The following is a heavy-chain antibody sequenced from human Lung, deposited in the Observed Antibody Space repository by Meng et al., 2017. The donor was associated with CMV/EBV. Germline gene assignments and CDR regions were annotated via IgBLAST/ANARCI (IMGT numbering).Heavy chain of an antibody. CDR2: INPNSGGA. CDR1: AYTFAGYY. D-gene: IGHD5-24*01. Sequence: QVQLVQSGAEVKKPGASGKVSCKASAYTFAGYYMHWVRQAPGQGLEWMGRINPNSGGANYAQKFQGRVTMTRDTSISTAYMELSSLSSGDTAVYYCARERDATYYFHNWGQGTLVTVSS. J-gene: IGHJ4*02. CDR3: ARERDATYYFHN. V-gene: IGHV1-2*06.